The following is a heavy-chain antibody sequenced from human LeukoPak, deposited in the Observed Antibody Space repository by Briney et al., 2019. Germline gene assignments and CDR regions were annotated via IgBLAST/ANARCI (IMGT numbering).Heavy chain of an antibody. J-gene: IGHJ3*02. CDR2: IIPIFGTA. V-gene: IGHV1-69*05. CDR3: ARPKTGDEGAFDI. CDR1: GYTFTGNY. D-gene: IGHD7-27*01. Sequence: SVKVSCKATGYTFTGNYMHWVRQAPGQGLEWMGGIIPIFGTANYAQKFQGRVTITTDESTSTAYMELSSLRSEDTAVYYCARPKTGDEGAFDIWGQGTMVTVSS.